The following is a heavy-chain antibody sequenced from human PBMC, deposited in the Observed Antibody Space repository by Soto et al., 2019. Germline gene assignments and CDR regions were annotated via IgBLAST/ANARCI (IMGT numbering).Heavy chain of an antibody. Sequence: PGGSLRLSCAASGFTFSSYWMHWVRQAPGKGLVWVSRINSDGSSTSYADSVKGRFTISRDNAKNTLYLQMNSLRAEDTAVYYCARGSDKILGVVISYYYGMDVWGQGTKVTVYS. CDR3: ARGSDKILGVVISYYYGMDV. CDR2: INSDGSST. CDR1: GFTFSSYW. V-gene: IGHV3-74*01. J-gene: IGHJ6*02. D-gene: IGHD3-3*01.